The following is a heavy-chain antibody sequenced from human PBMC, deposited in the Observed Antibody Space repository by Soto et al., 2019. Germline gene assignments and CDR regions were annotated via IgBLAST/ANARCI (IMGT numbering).Heavy chain of an antibody. CDR1: GFTFTGYA. J-gene: IGHJ4*02. CDR3: AKPLIEKWLVRGFHC. Sequence: QPGGSLRLSCAASGFTFTGYAMAWVRQAPGKGLEWVSGISFRGDRPYYGDSVEGRFTIPRDNSKNTLYLQMNSLRAEDTAVYYCAKPLIEKWLVRGFHCWGLGTLVTVSS. D-gene: IGHD6-19*01. V-gene: IGHV3-23*01. CDR2: ISFRGDRP.